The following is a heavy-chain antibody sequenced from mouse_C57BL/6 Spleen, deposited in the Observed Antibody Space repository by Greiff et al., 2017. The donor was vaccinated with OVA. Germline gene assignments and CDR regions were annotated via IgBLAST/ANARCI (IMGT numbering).Heavy chain of an antibody. CDR3: ARHGYDVGGFDY. CDR1: GYTFTDYY. Sequence: EVQLQQSGPELVKPGASVKISCKASGYTFTDYYMNWVKQSHGKSLEWIGDINPNNGGTSYNQKFKGKATLTVDKSSSTAYMELRSLTSEDSAVYYCARHGYDVGGFDYWGQGTTLTVSS. D-gene: IGHD2-2*01. CDR2: INPNNGGT. J-gene: IGHJ2*01. V-gene: IGHV1-26*01.